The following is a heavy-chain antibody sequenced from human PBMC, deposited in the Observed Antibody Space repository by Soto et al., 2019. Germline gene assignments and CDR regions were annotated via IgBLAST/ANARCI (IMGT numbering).Heavy chain of an antibody. CDR2: ISYDGTNK. D-gene: IGHD6-13*01. Sequence: QVQLVESGGGEVQPGTSLRLSCAASGFSFTNYGMHWVRQAPGKGLECVALISYDGTNKYYADSVKGRFTISRDNSKNTLYLQMNSLIPEDTAVYYCGAGQYFSDYWGQGTLVSVSS. J-gene: IGHJ4*02. CDR3: GAGQYFSDY. V-gene: IGHV3-30*03. CDR1: GFSFTNYG.